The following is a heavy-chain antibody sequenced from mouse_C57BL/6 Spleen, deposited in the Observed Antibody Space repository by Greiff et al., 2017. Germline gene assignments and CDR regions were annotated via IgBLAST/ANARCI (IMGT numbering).Heavy chain of an antibody. CDR1: GFTFSDYY. CDR2: ISNGGGST. CDR3: ARHHDGYFDY. V-gene: IGHV5-12*01. D-gene: IGHD2-3*01. Sequence: DVKLVESGGGLVQPGGSLKLSCAASGFTFSDYYMYWVRQTPEKRLEWVAYISNGGGSTYYPETVKGRFTISRDNAKNPLYLQMSRLKSEDTAMYYCARHHDGYFDYWGQGTTLTGSS. J-gene: IGHJ2*01.